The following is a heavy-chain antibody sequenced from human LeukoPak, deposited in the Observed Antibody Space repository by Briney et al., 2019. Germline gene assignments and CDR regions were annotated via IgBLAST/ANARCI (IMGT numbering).Heavy chain of an antibody. CDR1: GGSISSYY. V-gene: IGHV4-4*07. CDR2: VYTSGST. CDR3: ARDSGYNAFDI. Sequence: MPSETLSLTCTVSGGSISSYYWSWIRQPAGKGLEWIGRVYTSGSTNYNPSLKSRVAMSVDTSKKQVSLKLTSVTAADTAVYYCARDSGYNAFDIWGQGTMVTVSS. J-gene: IGHJ3*02. D-gene: IGHD5-12*01.